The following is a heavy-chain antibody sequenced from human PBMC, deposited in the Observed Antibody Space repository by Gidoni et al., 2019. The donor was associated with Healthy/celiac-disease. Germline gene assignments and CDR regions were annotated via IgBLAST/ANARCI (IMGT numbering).Heavy chain of an antibody. CDR2: ISSSSSYI. CDR3: ANQGVGARPDY. J-gene: IGHJ4*02. V-gene: IGHV3-21*01. Sequence: EVQLVESGGGLVKPGGSLSLSCAASGFTFSSYSMNWVRQAPGKGLEWVSSISSSSSYIYYADSVKGRFTISRDNAKNSLYLQMNSLRAEDTAVYYCANQGVGARPDYWGQGTLVTVSS. D-gene: IGHD6-6*01. CDR1: GFTFSSYS.